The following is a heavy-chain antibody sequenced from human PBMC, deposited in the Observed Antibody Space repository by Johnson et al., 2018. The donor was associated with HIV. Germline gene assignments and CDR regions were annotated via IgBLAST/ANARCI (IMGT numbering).Heavy chain of an antibody. Sequence: VQLVESGGGLVQPGGSLRLSCAASGFSFDSHAINWVRQAPGKGLQWVSAISYSGSSTYYADSVKGRFTISRDNSRSTVYLQMSSLRAEDTAVYYCARVHSGSYWGPYHGFDIWGQGTMVTVSS. CDR1: GFSFDSHA. D-gene: IGHD1-26*01. J-gene: IGHJ3*02. CDR2: ISYSGSST. CDR3: ARVHSGSYWGPYHGFDI. V-gene: IGHV3-23*04.